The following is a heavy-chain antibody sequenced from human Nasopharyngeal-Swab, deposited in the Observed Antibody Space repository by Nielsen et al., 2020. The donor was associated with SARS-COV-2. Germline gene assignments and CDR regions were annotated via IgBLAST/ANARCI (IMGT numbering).Heavy chain of an antibody. J-gene: IGHJ6*03. V-gene: IGHV3-48*01. CDR2: ISSSSSTI. CDR3: ARDGATVIGYYYYYMDV. CDR1: RFSFSSYA. D-gene: IGHD4-11*01. Sequence: GESLKISCAASRFSFSSYAMHWVRQAPGKGLEWVSYISSSSSTIYYADSVKGRFTISRDNAKNSLYLQMNSLRAEDTAVYYCARDGATVIGYYYYYMDVWGKGTTVTVSS.